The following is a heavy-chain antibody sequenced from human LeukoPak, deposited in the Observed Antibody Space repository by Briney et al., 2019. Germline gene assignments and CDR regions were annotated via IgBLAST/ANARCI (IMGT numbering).Heavy chain of an antibody. CDR2: IYTSGST. Sequence: NPSQTLSLTCTVSGGSISSGSYYWSWIRQPAGKGLEWIGRIYTSGSTNYNPSLKSRVTISVDTSKNQFSLKLSSVTAADTAVYYCARVTAAPRLFDYWGQGTLVTVSS. CDR3: ARVTAAPRLFDY. V-gene: IGHV4-61*02. J-gene: IGHJ4*02. D-gene: IGHD6-13*01. CDR1: GGSISSGSYY.